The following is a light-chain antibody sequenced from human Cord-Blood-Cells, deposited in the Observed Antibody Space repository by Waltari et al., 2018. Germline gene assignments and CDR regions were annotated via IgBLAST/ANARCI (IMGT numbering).Light chain of an antibody. CDR1: QSLLHSNGYNY. J-gene: IGKJ2*01. CDR3: MQALQTPYT. CDR2: LGS. V-gene: IGKV2-28*01. Sequence: DIVMTQSPLSLPVTPGEPASISCMSSQSLLHSNGYNYLDWYLQKPGQSPQLLIYLGSNRASGVPDRFSGRGSGTDFTLKISRVEAEDVGVYYCMQALQTPYTFGQGTKLEI.